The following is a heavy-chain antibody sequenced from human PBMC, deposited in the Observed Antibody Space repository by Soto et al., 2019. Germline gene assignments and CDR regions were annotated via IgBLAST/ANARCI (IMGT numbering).Heavy chain of an antibody. V-gene: IGHV3-64D*06. J-gene: IGHJ4*02. CDR3: VGNLRWKYATFDY. CDR2: ITSDGGTT. Sequence: HPGGSLRLSCSASGFTFSSYSMYWVRQAPGKGLEYVSGITSDGGTTYNADSVKGRFSISRDNSKNTLFLQMSSLRPEDTAVYYCVGNLRWKYATFDYWGQGIQVTVSS. D-gene: IGHD1-7*01. CDR1: GFTFSSYS.